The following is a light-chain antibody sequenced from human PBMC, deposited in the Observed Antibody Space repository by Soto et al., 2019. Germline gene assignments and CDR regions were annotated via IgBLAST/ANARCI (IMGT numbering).Light chain of an antibody. CDR2: GAS. J-gene: IGKJ1*01. V-gene: IGKV3-20*01. CDR1: QSFSNNY. Sequence: EIVLTQSPGTLSLSRVERSTLSFSAIQSFSNNYLAWYQQKPGQAPRLLIYGASNRATGIPDRFSGSGSGTDFTLTISRLEPEDFAVYYCQQYGSSGTFGQGTKVDIK. CDR3: QQYGSSGT.